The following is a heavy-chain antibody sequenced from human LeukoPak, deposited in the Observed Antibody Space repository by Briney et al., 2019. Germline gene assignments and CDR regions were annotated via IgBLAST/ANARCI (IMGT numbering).Heavy chain of an antibody. CDR2: INTNTGNP. J-gene: IGHJ4*02. V-gene: IGHV7-4-1*02. Sequence: ASVKVSCKASGYTFTSYHMHWVRQVPGQGLEWMGWINTNTGNPTYAQGFTGRFVFSLDTSVSTAYLQISSLKAEDTAVYYCAREVRAFDYWGQGTLVTVSS. CDR1: GYTFTSYH. CDR3: AREVRAFDY. D-gene: IGHD4-11*01.